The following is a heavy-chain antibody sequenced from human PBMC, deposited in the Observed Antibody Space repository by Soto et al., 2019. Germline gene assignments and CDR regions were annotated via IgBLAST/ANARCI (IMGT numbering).Heavy chain of an antibody. CDR2: IYYSGST. V-gene: IGHV4-59*08. D-gene: IGHD3-3*01. J-gene: IGHJ6*03. CDR1: GGSISSYY. Sequence: SETLSLTCTVSGGSISSYYWSWIRQPPGKGLEWIGYIYYSGSTNYNPSLKSRVTISVDTSKNQFSLKLSSVTAADTAVYYCARQLYYDFWSGYYHPYYYYYMDVWGKGTTVTVSS. CDR3: ARQLYYDFWSGYYHPYYYYYMDV.